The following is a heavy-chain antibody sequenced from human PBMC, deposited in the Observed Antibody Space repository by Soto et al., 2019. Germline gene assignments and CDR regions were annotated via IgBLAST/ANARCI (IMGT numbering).Heavy chain of an antibody. Sequence: QVHLQESGPGLVQPTETLSLTCAVSGGSISSSNWWGWVRQPRGKGLKWIGEVSHDGATNSDPSLKSRVTMSLDMAWNQFSLTLNSVTAADSAVYYCARSVSIKPRNRFSYYYMDVWGTGTRVPVSS. V-gene: IGHV4-4*02. CDR3: ARSVSIKPRNRFSYYYMDV. CDR1: GGSISSSNW. CDR2: VSHDGAT. J-gene: IGHJ6*03. D-gene: IGHD2-8*01.